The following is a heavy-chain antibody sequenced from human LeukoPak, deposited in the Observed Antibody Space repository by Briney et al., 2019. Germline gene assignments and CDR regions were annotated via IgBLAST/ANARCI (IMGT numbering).Heavy chain of an antibody. J-gene: IGHJ4*02. Sequence: VASVKVSCKASGYTFTSYGISRVRQAPGQGLEWMGWISAYNGNTNYAQKLQGRVTMTTDTSTSTAYMELRSLRSDDTAVYYCARDSGYCSSTSCYDYFDYWGQGTLVTVSS. CDR2: ISAYNGNT. V-gene: IGHV1-18*01. CDR1: GYTFTSYG. D-gene: IGHD2-2*01. CDR3: ARDSGYCSSTSCYDYFDY.